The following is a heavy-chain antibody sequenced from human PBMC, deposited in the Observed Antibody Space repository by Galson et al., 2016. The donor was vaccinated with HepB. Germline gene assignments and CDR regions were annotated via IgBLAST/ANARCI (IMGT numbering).Heavy chain of an antibody. V-gene: IGHV3-33*01. Sequence: SLRLSCAASGFIFSNYGMHWVRQAPGKGLEWVAVIWFDGSQEYYADSVRGRFIISRDNSKDILYLHLASVRAEDTAVYYCARDREMGVPLWGQGTLVTVSS. CDR2: IWFDGSQE. CDR3: ARDREMGVPL. D-gene: IGHD3-16*01. J-gene: IGHJ4*02. CDR1: GFIFSNYG.